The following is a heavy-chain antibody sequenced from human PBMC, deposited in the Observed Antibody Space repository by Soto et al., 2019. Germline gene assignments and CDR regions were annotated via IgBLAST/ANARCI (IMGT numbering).Heavy chain of an antibody. V-gene: IGHV1-2*02. CDR2: IDPDSGAT. J-gene: IGHJ4*02. D-gene: IGHD3-3*01. CDR1: GYTFTGYY. CDR3: ACWTPANKYDF. Sequence: ASVKVSCKTSGYTFTGYYIHWVRQAPRQGLEWMGYIDPDSGATNYAQNFQGRVTMTRDTSISTAYMELRSLRSDDTAIYYCACWTPANKYDFWGQGTLVTVSS.